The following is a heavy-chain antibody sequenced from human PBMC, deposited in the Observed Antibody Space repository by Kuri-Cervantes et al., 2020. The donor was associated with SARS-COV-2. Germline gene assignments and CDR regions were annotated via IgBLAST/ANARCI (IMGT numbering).Heavy chain of an antibody. Sequence: GESLKISCEASEFTVVGNYMSWVRQAPGKGLEWVAVISYDGSNKYYADSVKGRFTISRDNSKNTLYLQMNSLRAEDTAVYYCAKARYRSFSNSISDYWGQGTLVTVSS. CDR1: EFTVVGNY. V-gene: IGHV3-30*18. CDR3: AKARYRSFSNSISDY. D-gene: IGHD3-3*02. J-gene: IGHJ4*02. CDR2: ISYDGSNK.